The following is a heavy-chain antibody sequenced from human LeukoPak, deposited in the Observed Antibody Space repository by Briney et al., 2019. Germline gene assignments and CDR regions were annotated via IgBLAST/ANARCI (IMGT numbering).Heavy chain of an antibody. CDR2: INSDGSST. Sequence: GGSLRLSCAASGSTFSSYWMHWVRQAPGKGLVWVSRINSDGSSTNYADSVKGRFTISRDNAKNTLYLQVKSLRAEDTAVYYCARGPSGWGSLDSWGQGTLVTVSS. D-gene: IGHD7-27*01. V-gene: IGHV3-74*01. CDR3: ARGPSGWGSLDS. J-gene: IGHJ4*02. CDR1: GSTFSSYW.